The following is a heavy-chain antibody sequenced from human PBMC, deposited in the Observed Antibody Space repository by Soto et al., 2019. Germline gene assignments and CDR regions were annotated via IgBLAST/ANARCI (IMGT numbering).Heavy chain of an antibody. J-gene: IGHJ3*02. Sequence: SETLSLTCTVSGGSISSGGYYWSWIRQHPGKGLEWIGYIYYSGSTYYNPSLKSRVTISVDTSKNQFSLKLSSVTAADTAVYYCARDERGDYGAFDIWGQGTMVTVSS. V-gene: IGHV4-31*03. CDR3: ARDERGDYGAFDI. D-gene: IGHD4-17*01. CDR1: GGSISSGGYY. CDR2: IYYSGST.